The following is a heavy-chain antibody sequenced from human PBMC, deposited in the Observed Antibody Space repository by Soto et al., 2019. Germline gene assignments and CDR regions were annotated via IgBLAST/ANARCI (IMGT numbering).Heavy chain of an antibody. D-gene: IGHD3-10*01. Sequence: LSLTCAVYGGSFSGYYWSWIRQPPGKGLEWIGEINHSGSTNYNPSLKSRVTISVDTSKNQFSLKLSSVTAADTAVYYCARGTYYYGSGSYSHPFRYYSYGMDVWGQGTTVTVSS. CDR1: GGSFSGYY. CDR3: ARGTYYYGSGSYSHPFRYYSYGMDV. V-gene: IGHV4-34*01. J-gene: IGHJ6*02. CDR2: INHSGST.